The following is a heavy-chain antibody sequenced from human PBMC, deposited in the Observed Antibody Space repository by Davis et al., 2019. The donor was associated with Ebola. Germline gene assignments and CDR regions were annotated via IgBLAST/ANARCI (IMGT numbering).Heavy chain of an antibody. CDR2: IYTSGST. CDR3: ARDGVGATRGNWFDP. J-gene: IGHJ5*02. V-gene: IGHV4-4*07. Sequence: PSETLSLTCPVPGDSITSPHWSWTRQLDGKGLEWIGRIYTSGSTNYTPSPKSRVTMSVDTSKNQFSLKLRSVTAADTAVYYCARDGVGATRGNWFDPRGQGTLVTVSS. D-gene: IGHD1-26*01. CDR1: GDSITSPH.